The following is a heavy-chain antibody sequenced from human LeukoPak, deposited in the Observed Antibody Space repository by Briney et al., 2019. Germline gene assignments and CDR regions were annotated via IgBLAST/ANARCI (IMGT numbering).Heavy chain of an antibody. CDR2: INSDGTTT. CDR1: GFTFSSLW. J-gene: IGHJ6*02. CDR3: ANEGYCSRPSRYYGMDV. V-gene: IGHV3-74*01. D-gene: IGHD2-2*01. Sequence: GGSLRLSCAASGFTFSSLWMHWVRQAPGKGLVWVSYINSDGTTTSYADSVKGRFTISRDNAKTTPYLQMNSLRAEDTAVYYCANEGYCSRPSRYYGMDVWGQGTTVTVSS.